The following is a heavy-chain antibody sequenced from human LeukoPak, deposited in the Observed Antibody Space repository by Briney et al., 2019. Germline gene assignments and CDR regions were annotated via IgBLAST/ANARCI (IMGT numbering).Heavy chain of an antibody. D-gene: IGHD3-22*01. CDR1: GGSTSSGGYY. CDR3: ASYYYDSSSYWRYFDY. J-gene: IGHJ4*02. Sequence: SQTLSLTCTVSGGSTSSGGYYGSWVRQHPGEGLEWIGYICYSGSTYSNPSLTSRVTISVDTSKNQFSLKLSSVTAAATAVYYCASYYYDSSSYWRYFDYWGQGTLVTVSS. CDR2: ICYSGST. V-gene: IGHV4-31*03.